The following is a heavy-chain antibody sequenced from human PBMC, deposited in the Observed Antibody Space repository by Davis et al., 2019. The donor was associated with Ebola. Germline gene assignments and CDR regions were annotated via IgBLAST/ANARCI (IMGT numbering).Heavy chain of an antibody. CDR3: ARDSEYSSSWYLHGVAWDY. J-gene: IGHJ4*02. Sequence: GGSLRLSCAASGFTFSDYYMSWIRQAPGKGLEWVSYISSSGSYIYYADSVKGRFTISRDNAKSSLYLQMNSLRAEDTAVYYCARDSEYSSSWYLHGVAWDYWGQGTLVTVSS. CDR1: GFTFSDYY. V-gene: IGHV3-11*04. CDR2: ISSSGSYI. D-gene: IGHD6-13*01.